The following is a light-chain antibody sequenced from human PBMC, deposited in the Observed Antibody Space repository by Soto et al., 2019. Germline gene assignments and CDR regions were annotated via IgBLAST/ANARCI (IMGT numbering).Light chain of an antibody. CDR2: DVS. J-gene: IGLJ3*02. CDR1: SSDVGGYNY. Sequence: QSVLTQPASVSGSPGQSITISCTGTSSDVGGYNYVSWYQQHPGKAPKLMIYDVSNRASGVSNRFSGSKSGNTASLTISGLQAEDEADYYCSSYTSSSTWVFGGGTKLTVL. V-gene: IGLV2-14*01. CDR3: SSYTSSSTWV.